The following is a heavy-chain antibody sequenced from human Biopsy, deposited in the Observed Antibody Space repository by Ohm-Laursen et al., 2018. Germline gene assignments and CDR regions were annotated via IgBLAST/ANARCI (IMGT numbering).Heavy chain of an antibody. Sequence: GTLSLTCTVSRYSISNYYWTWTRQSPGKGLEWIGYIYYTGSTNYNPSVKSRVTISVDTSKNQFSLKLNSVTASDTAVYFCARDSRGGHLNTTLITGKNLDSWGQGILVTVSS. D-gene: IGHD3-16*01. CDR1: RYSISNYY. CDR2: IYYTGST. J-gene: IGHJ4*02. V-gene: IGHV4-59*01. CDR3: ARDSRGGHLNTTLITGKNLDS.